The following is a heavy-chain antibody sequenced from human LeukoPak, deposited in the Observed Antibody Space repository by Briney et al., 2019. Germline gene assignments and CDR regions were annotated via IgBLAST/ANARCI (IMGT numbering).Heavy chain of an antibody. V-gene: IGHV4-39*07. CDR2: IYYSGST. CDR3: ARESTAMVTFLDY. J-gene: IGHJ4*02. Sequence: SETLSLTCTVSGGSIGSSSYYWGWIRQPPGKGLNWIGSIYYSGSTYYNPSLKSRVTISVDTSKNQFSLKLSSVTAADTAVYYCARESTAMVTFLDYWGQGTLVTVSS. CDR1: GGSIGSSSYY. D-gene: IGHD5-18*01.